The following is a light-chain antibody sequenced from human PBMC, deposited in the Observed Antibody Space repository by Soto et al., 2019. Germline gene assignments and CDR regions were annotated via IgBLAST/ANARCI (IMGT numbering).Light chain of an antibody. Sequence: QSALTQTASVSGSPGQSVTISCTGTSSDGGFYDYVSWYQQHPGKAHKLLIYEVSDRPSGVSPRFSASKSGNTASLTISALQAEDEADYYCSSYSSTTTLYVFGTGTKLTVL. CDR1: SSDGGFYDY. J-gene: IGLJ1*01. CDR3: SSYSSTTTLYV. CDR2: EVS. V-gene: IGLV2-14*01.